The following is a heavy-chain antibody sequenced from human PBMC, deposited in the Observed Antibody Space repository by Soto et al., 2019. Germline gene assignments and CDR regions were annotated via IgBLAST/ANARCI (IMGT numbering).Heavy chain of an antibody. J-gene: IGHJ4*02. CDR2: IYWDDVK. D-gene: IGHD4-17*01. CDR3: ARKGSGDYALDY. CDR1: GFSLSTSGVG. Sequence: QITLKESGPPLVKPTQTLTMTCTLPGFSLSTSGVGVGWIRQSPGKALEWLAVIYWDDVKHYSPSLERRLTITKDTSESEVVLTMTNMDPVDTATYYCARKGSGDYALDYWGQGILVTVSS. V-gene: IGHV2-5*02.